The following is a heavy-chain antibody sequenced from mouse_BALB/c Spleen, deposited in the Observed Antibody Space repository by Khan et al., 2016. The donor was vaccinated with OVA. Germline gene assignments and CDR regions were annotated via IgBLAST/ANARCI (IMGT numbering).Heavy chain of an antibody. CDR3: GRFFSQLYGSGWFAY. CDR2: IDPANGDT. Sequence: VRLQQSGAELVKPGASVKLSCTASGFNIKDTYIHWVKQRPEQGLEWIGRIDPANGDTKCDPKFQGKATLKADTSSNTAYLQLSSLKYEDTAVYYCGRFFSQLYGSGWFAYWGQGTLVTVSA. V-gene: IGHV14-3*02. CDR1: GFNIKDTY. D-gene: IGHD1-1*01. J-gene: IGHJ3*01.